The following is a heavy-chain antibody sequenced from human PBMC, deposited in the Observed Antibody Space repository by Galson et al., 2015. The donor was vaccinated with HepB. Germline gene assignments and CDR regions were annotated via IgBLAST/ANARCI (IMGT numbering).Heavy chain of an antibody. D-gene: IGHD3-22*01. Sequence: QSGAEVKKPGESLKISCKTSGYSFTNYWIGWVRQMPGKGLEWMGIIYSGDSDTRFSPSFQGQVTISVDKSITTAYLQWSSLKASDTAMYYCARQDSSGSYFAYWGQGTLVTVSP. CDR1: GYSFTNYW. V-gene: IGHV5-51*01. CDR2: IYSGDSDT. CDR3: ARQDSSGSYFAY. J-gene: IGHJ4*02.